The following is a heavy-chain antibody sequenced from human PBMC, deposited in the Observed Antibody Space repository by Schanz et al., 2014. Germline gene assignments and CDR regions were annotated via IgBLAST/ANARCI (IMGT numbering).Heavy chain of an antibody. V-gene: IGHV3-23*01. J-gene: IGHJ4*02. CDR3: AKDISDTSGKDDY. D-gene: IGHD3-22*01. CDR1: GFTFSSYA. Sequence: EVHLLESGGGLVPPGGSLRLSCAASGFTFSSYAMSWVRQVPGKGLEWVTAILGLASTTYYADSVKGRFTISRDNSKNTLYLQMNSLRVEDSAIYYCAKDISDTSGKDDYWGQGTLVTVSS. CDR2: ILGLASTT.